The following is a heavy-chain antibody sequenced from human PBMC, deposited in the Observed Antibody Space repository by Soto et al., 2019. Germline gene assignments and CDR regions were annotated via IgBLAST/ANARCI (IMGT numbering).Heavy chain of an antibody. J-gene: IGHJ6*02. D-gene: IGHD2-2*01. CDR3: ARGRHGRYCSSTRCRPIYYYYGMDV. V-gene: IGHV1-8*01. Sequence: VSVKVSCKASGYTFTSYDINWVRQATGQGLEWMGWMNPNSGNTGYAQKFQGRVTMTRNTSISTAYMELSSLRSEDTAVYYCARGRHGRYCSSTRCRPIYYYYGMDVWGQGTTVTVS. CDR1: GYTFTSYD. CDR2: MNPNSGNT.